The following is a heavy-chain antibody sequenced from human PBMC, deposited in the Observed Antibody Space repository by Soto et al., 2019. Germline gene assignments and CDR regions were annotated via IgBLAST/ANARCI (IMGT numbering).Heavy chain of an antibody. V-gene: IGHV1-18*01. CDR3: ARVGYRYYDSSGYRNWFDP. CDR2: ISAYNGNT. CDR1: GYTFTSYG. D-gene: IGHD3-22*01. Sequence: GASVKVSCKASGYTFTSYGISWVLQAPGQGLEWMGWISAYNGNTNYAQKLQGRVTMTTDTSTSTAYMELRSLRSDDTAVYYCARVGYRYYDSSGYRNWFDPWGQGTLVTVSS. J-gene: IGHJ5*02.